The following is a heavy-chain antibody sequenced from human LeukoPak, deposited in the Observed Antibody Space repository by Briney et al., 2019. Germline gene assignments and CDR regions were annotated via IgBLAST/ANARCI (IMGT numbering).Heavy chain of an antibody. V-gene: IGHV4-59*01. CDR3: AREGDDYGDYVDY. CDR2: IYYSGRT. CDR1: GGSISSYY. D-gene: IGHD4-17*01. Sequence: SETLSLTCTVSGGSISSYYWSWIRQPPGKGLEWIGYIYYSGRTNYNPSLKSRVTILVDTSKNQFSLKLSSVTAADTAVYYCAREGDDYGDYVDYWGQGTLVTVSS. J-gene: IGHJ4*02.